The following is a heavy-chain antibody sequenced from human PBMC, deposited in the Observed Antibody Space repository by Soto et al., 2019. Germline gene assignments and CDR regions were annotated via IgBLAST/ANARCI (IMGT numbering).Heavy chain of an antibody. V-gene: IGHV1-58*01. D-gene: IGHD6-6*01. CDR2: IVVGSGNT. CDR1: GFTFTSSA. CDR3: AADSSSPRRSYYYYGMDV. Sequence: GASVKVSCKASGFTFTSSAVQWVRQARGQRLEWIGWIVVGSGNTNYAQKFQERVTITRDMSTSTAYMELSSLRSEDTAVYYCAADSSSPRRSYYYYGMDVWGQGTTVTVSS. J-gene: IGHJ6*02.